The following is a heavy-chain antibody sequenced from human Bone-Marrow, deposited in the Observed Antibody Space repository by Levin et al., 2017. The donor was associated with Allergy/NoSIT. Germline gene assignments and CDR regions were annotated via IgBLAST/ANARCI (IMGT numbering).Heavy chain of an antibody. CDR3: AKDMTPDGVWDVDS. J-gene: IGHJ4*02. V-gene: IGHV3-23*01. D-gene: IGHD2-8*01. CDR1: GFTFGTYT. Sequence: AGGSLRLSCAASGFTFGTYTMSWVRQSPGKGLEWVSGIIGNGGNTYYADSGKGRFTISRDISKSTLYLQMNSLRVEDTAIYYCAKDMTPDGVWDVDSWGQGTLVTVSS. CDR2: IIGNGGNT.